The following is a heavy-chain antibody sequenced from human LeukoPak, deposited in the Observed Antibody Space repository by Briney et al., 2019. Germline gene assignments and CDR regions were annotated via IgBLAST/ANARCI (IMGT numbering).Heavy chain of an antibody. V-gene: IGHV4-59*01. J-gene: IGHJ4*02. Sequence: SGTLSLTCTVSGGSISRYYCSWLRQPPGKGLEWIGYMYSSGSPYYNPSFKSRVTISVDSSKNQFSLKLISATAADTAVYYCARGHSDGWYPYIDYWGQGSLDTVSS. CDR3: ARGHSDGWYPYIDY. CDR1: GGSISRYY. CDR2: MYSSGSP. D-gene: IGHD6-19*01.